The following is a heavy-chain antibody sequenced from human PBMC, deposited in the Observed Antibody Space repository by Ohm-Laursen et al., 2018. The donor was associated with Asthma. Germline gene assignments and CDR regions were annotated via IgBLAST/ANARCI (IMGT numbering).Heavy chain of an antibody. CDR1: GFTFITYG. V-gene: IGHV3-30*03. CDR2: ISFDGSNK. Sequence: SLRLSCSASGFTFITYGMHWVRQAPGKGLEWVAVISFDGSNKYYADSVKGRFTISRDNSKNTLYLQMNSLRAEDTAVYYCARDNGEPPTLDYWGQGTLVTVSS. D-gene: IGHD1-26*01. J-gene: IGHJ4*02. CDR3: ARDNGEPPTLDY.